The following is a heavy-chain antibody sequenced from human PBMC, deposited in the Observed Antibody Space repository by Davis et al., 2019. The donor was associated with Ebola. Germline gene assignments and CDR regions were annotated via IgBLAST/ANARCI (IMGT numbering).Heavy chain of an antibody. CDR3: ARHDDY. V-gene: IGHV3-48*02. J-gene: IGHJ4*02. Sequence: GESLKISCVDSGFMFSTYVMSWVRQAPGKGLEWVSYISGSSSTIYYADSVKGRFTISRDNAKNSLYLQMNSLRDEDTAVYYCARHDDYWGQGTLVTVSS. CDR1: GFMFSTYV. CDR2: ISGSSSTI.